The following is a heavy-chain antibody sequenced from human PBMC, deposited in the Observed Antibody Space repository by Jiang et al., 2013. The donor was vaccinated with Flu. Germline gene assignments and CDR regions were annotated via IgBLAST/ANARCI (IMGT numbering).Heavy chain of an antibody. V-gene: IGHV3-73*01. Sequence: VQLLESGGGLVQPGGSLKLSCAASGFTFSDSSMHWVRQASGKGLEWVGRIRGKAKNYATAYAASVKGRFTISRDDSKNAAYLQMNSLKTEDTAVYYCVPYCSSSSCFVNFDSWGQGTLVTVSS. J-gene: IGHJ4*02. D-gene: IGHD2-2*01. CDR2: IRGKAKNYAT. CDR1: GFTFSDSS. CDR3: VPYCSSSSCFVNFDS.